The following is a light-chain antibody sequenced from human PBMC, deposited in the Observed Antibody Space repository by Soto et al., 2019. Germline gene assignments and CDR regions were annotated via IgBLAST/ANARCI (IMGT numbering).Light chain of an antibody. Sequence: EIVMTQSPATLSVSPGERATLSCRASQSVDSNLAWYQQKPGQAPRLLIYGASTRATGIPARFSGSGSGTEFTLTISSLQSEDFAVYYCQQYNIWPPFTFGPGTKVDIK. J-gene: IGKJ3*01. CDR2: GAS. CDR1: QSVDSN. CDR3: QQYNIWPPFT. V-gene: IGKV3-15*01.